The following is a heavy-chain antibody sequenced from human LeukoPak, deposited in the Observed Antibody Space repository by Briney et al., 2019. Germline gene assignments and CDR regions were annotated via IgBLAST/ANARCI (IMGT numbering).Heavy chain of an antibody. CDR2: INHSGST. D-gene: IGHD5-12*01. Sequence: SETLSLTCAVYGGSFSGYYWSWIRQPPGKGLEWIGEINHSGSTNYNPSLKSRVTISVDTSKNQFSLKLSSVTAADTAVYYCVRGYSGYDPFDYWGQGTLVTVSS. CDR1: GGSFSGYY. CDR3: VRGYSGYDPFDY. J-gene: IGHJ4*02. V-gene: IGHV4-34*01.